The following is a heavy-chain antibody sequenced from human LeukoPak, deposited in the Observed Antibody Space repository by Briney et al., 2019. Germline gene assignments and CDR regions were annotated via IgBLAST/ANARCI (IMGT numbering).Heavy chain of an antibody. CDR3: ARLWQWSFFDY. J-gene: IGHJ4*02. V-gene: IGHV4-39*07. Sequence: SETLSLTCTVSGGSISNSNYYWGWIRQPPGKGLEWIGSIYSRGSTYYNPSLKSRVTISIDTSKNQFSLKLSSVTAADTAVYYCARLWQWSFFDYWGQGTLVTVSS. CDR1: GGSISNSNYY. D-gene: IGHD6-19*01. CDR2: IYSRGST.